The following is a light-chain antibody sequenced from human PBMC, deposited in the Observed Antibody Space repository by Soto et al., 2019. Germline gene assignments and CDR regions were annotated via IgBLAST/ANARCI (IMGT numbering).Light chain of an antibody. CDR2: SNN. CDR3: AAWDDSLNGSWV. J-gene: IGLJ3*02. Sequence: QSVLPQPPSASGTPGQRVPISCSGSSSNIGSNTVNWYQQLPGTAPKLLIYSNNQRPSGVPDRLSGSKSGTSASLAISGLQSEDEADYYCAAWDDSLNGSWVFGGGTQLTVL. CDR1: SSNIGSNT. V-gene: IGLV1-44*01.